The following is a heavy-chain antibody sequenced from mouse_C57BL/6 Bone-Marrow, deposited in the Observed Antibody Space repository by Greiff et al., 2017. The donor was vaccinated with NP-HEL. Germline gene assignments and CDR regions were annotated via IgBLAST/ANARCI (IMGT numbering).Heavy chain of an antibody. D-gene: IGHD1-1*01. J-gene: IGHJ3*01. CDR1: GYTFTSYW. V-gene: IGHV1-5*01. CDR3: TNYDGSSGAWFAY. CDR2: IYPGNSDT. Sequence: VQLKQSGTVLARPGASVKMSCKTSGYTFTSYWMHWVKQRPGQGLEWIGAIYPGNSDTSYNQKFKGKAKLTAVTSASTAYMELSSLTNEDSAVYYCTNYDGSSGAWFAYWGQGTLVTVSA.